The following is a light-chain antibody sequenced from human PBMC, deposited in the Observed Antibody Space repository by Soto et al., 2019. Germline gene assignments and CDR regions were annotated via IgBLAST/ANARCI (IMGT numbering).Light chain of an antibody. J-gene: IGLJ2*01. CDR2: EVS. CDR1: SSDVGGYNY. V-gene: IGLV2-14*01. CDR3: SSYTSGSTLVV. Sequence: QSALTQPASVSGSPGQSITISCTGTSSDVGGYNYVSWYQQHPGKAPKLMIYEVSNRPSKVSNRFSGSKSGNTASLTISGLQAEDEGNYYCSSYTSGSTLVVFGGGTKLTVL.